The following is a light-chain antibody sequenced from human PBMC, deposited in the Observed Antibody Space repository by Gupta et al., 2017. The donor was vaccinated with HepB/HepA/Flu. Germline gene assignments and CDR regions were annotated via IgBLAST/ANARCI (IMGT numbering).Light chain of an antibody. CDR3: HHYEHSPTWT. CDR2: GAS. J-gene: IGKJ1*01. V-gene: IGKV3-20*01. Sequence: GERATLSCRASQSVSISYIAWYQQKPGQAPRLLIYGASGRDTGIPDRFSGSGSGTDLTLTISRLEPEDFAVYYCHHYEHSPTWTFGQGTKVEI. CDR1: QSVSISY.